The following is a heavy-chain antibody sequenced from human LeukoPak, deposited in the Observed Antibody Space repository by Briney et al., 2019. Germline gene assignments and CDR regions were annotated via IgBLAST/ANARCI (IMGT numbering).Heavy chain of an antibody. Sequence: ASVKVSCKASGYTFTGYYMHWVRQAPGQGLEWMGWINPNSGGTNYAQKFQGRVTMTRDTSISTAYMELSRLRSDDTAVYYCARGLEISYYYYYMDVWGKGTTVTVSS. CDR3: ARGLEISYYYYYMDV. J-gene: IGHJ6*03. CDR1: GYTFTGYY. V-gene: IGHV1-2*02. D-gene: IGHD5-24*01. CDR2: INPNSGGT.